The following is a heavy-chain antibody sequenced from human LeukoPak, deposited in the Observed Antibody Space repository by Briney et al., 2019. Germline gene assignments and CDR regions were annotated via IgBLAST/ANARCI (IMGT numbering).Heavy chain of an antibody. Sequence: PSETLSLTCAVSGGSISSGGYSWSWIRQPPGKGLEWIGYIYHSGSTYYNPSLKSRVTISVDRSKNQFSLKLSSVTAADTAVYYCARSMTTVVTPDGYWGQGTLVTVSS. D-gene: IGHD4-23*01. CDR1: GGSISSGGYS. V-gene: IGHV4-30-2*01. CDR2: IYHSGST. CDR3: ARSMTTVVTPDGY. J-gene: IGHJ4*02.